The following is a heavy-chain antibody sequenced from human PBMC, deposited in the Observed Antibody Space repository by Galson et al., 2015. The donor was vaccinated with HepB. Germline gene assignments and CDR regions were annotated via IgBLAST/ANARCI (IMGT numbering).Heavy chain of an antibody. J-gene: IGHJ3*02. CDR1: GYSFTSYW. Sequence: QSGAEVKKPGESLKISCKGSGYSFTSYWIGWVRQMPGKGLEWMGIIYPGDSDTRYSPSFQGQVTISADKSISTAYPQWSSLKASDTAMYYCASPGGCSGGSCYLHQHGFDIWGQGTMVTVSS. D-gene: IGHD2-15*01. V-gene: IGHV5-51*03. CDR2: IYPGDSDT. CDR3: ASPGGCSGGSCYLHQHGFDI.